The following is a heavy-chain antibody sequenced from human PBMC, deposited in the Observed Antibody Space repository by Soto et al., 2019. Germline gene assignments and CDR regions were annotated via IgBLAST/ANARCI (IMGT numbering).Heavy chain of an antibody. J-gene: IGHJ4*02. CDR2: IGHDGVNK. V-gene: IGHV3-30*04. Sequence: QVRLVESGGGVVQPGRSLRLSCAASGFVFGNFAMHWVRQAPGKGPEWVTVIGHDGVNKYYADSVRGRFTVSRDDSKNTLYLEMKSLRVEDSAVYYCARDPVPGIPDYFDRWGQGTLVTVSS. D-gene: IGHD1-20*01. CDR3: ARDPVPGIPDYFDR. CDR1: GFVFGNFA.